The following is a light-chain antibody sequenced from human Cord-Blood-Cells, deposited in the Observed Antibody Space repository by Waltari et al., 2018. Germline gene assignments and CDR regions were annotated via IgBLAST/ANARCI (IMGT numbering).Light chain of an antibody. J-gene: IGKJ1*01. CDR3: QQYYSYPRT. V-gene: IGKV1-8*01. Sequence: AIRMTQTPSSFSASTGDRVTITCRAGNGISSYFAWYQQKPRKAPKLLIYAASTFQSGVPSRCSGSGSGTDFTLTISCLQSEDFATYYCQQYYSYPRTFGQGTKVEIK. CDR2: AAS. CDR1: NGISSY.